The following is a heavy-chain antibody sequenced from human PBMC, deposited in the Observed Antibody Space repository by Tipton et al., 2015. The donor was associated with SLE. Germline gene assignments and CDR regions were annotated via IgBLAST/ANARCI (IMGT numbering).Heavy chain of an antibody. D-gene: IGHD1-14*01. CDR1: GYTFTNYD. CDR3: ARFSWSEPGDFNY. CDR2: MKSDSGDT. Sequence: QVQLVQSGAEVKKPGASVRVSCKASGYTFTNYDINWVRQASGQGLEYLGWMKSDSGDTGYTQNFQGRGTMTRDTSMNTAYLELNSLRSEDTAVYYCARFSWSEPGDFNYWGQGTVVIVSS. V-gene: IGHV1-8*02. J-gene: IGHJ4*02.